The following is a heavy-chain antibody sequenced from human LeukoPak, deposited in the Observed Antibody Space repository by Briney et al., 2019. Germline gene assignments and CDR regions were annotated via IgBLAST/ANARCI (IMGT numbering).Heavy chain of an antibody. CDR2: VDYNGAT. CDR3: TGGYYEAFDY. Sequence: PSETLSLTCSVSGASISRDHWNWVRQLPGKRLEWIGNVDYNGATKYNPSLSSRITLSLDTSKNLFSLHLPSVTAADTAHYFCTGGYYEAFDYWGQGRMVTVSS. J-gene: IGHJ4*02. D-gene: IGHD3-16*01. V-gene: IGHV4-59*01. CDR1: GASISRDH.